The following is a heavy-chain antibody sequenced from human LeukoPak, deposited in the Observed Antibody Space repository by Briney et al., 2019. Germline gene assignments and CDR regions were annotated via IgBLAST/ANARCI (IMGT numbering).Heavy chain of an antibody. V-gene: IGHV4-34*01. CDR1: GGSFSGYY. Sequence: PSETLSLTCAVYGGSFSGYYWSWIRQPPGKGLEWIGEINHSGSTNYNPSLKSRVTISVDTSKNQFSLKLSSVTAADTAVYYCARVQWLVKLDYWDQGTLVTVSS. CDR2: INHSGST. J-gene: IGHJ4*02. D-gene: IGHD6-19*01. CDR3: ARVQWLVKLDY.